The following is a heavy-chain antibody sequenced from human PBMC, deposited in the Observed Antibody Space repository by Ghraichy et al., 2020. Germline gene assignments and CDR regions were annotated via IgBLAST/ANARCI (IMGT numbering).Heavy chain of an antibody. CDR2: IYYSGST. V-gene: IGHV4-30-4*01. Sequence: SETLSLTCSVSGGSITSGDFYWSWIRQPPGKGLEWIGYIYYSGSTDYNPSLKSRVTISIDTSKKWFSLKLTSVTAADTAVYYCARDPGIFGVDGAFDIWGQGTMVTVSS. J-gene: IGHJ3*02. CDR3: ARDPGIFGVDGAFDI. D-gene: IGHD3-3*01. CDR1: GGSITSGDFY.